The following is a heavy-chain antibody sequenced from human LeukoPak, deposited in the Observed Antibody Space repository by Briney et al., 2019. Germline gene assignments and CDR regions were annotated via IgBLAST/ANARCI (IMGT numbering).Heavy chain of an antibody. CDR2: IYYSGST. CDR1: GGSISSGGYY. D-gene: IGHD2-15*01. V-gene: IGHV4-31*03. CDR3: ARCERGWLDY. J-gene: IGHJ4*02. Sequence: SETLSLTCTVSGGSISSGGYYWSWIRQHPGKGLEWIGYIYYSGSTYYNPSLKSRVTISVDTSKNQFSLKLSSVTAADTAVYYCARCERGWLDYWGQGTLVTVSS.